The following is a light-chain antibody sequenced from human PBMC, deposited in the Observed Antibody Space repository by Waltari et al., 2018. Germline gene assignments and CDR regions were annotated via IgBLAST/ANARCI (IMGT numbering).Light chain of an antibody. CDR2: GAS. J-gene: IGKJ1*01. Sequence: EIVLTQSPGSLSSSPGESVPLSCRASQSVSRSLAWYQQRPGQAPRLLIFGASNRATGIPDRFSGSGSGTDFSLTISRLEPEDFAVYYCQHYVSLPATFGQGTKVEIK. CDR1: QSVSRS. CDR3: QHYVSLPAT. V-gene: IGKV3-20*01.